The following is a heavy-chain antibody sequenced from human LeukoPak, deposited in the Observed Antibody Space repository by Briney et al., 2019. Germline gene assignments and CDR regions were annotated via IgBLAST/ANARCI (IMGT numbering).Heavy chain of an antibody. CDR3: AKATLRGYYDSSGYYQYYYYGMDV. V-gene: IGHV3-23*01. D-gene: IGHD3-22*01. CDR2: ISGSGGST. Sequence: PGGSLRLSCAAPGFTFNNYAMSWVRQAPGEGLEWVSGISGSGGSTYYAGSVKGRFTISRDNSMNTLCLQMNGLRAEDTAIYHCAKATLRGYYDSSGYYQYYYYGMDVWGQGTTVTVSS. J-gene: IGHJ6*02. CDR1: GFTFNNYA.